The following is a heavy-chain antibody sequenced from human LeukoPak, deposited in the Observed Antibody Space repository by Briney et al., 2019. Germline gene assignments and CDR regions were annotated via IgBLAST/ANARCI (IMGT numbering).Heavy chain of an antibody. CDR3: ASPSVSSSPYYFDY. V-gene: IGHV1-8*01. D-gene: IGHD6-13*01. CDR1: GYTFTSYD. Sequence: GASVKVSCKASGYTFTSYDMNWVRQATGQGLEWMGWMNPNSGNTGYAQKFQGRVTMTRNTSISTAYMELSSLRSEDTAVYYCASPSVSSSPYYFDYWGQGTLVTVSS. J-gene: IGHJ4*02. CDR2: MNPNSGNT.